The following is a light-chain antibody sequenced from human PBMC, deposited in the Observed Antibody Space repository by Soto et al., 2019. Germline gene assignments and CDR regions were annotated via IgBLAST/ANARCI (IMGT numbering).Light chain of an antibody. V-gene: IGKV3D-20*02. J-gene: IGKJ4*01. Sequence: EIVLTQSPGTLSLSPGERATLSCRASQSVRPNFLAWYQQKPAQAPRLLIYGVSDRATGIPDRFSGSGSGTDFTLTITRLEPEDFAVYYCQQRSNWPPLTFGGGTKVEIK. CDR1: QSVRPNF. CDR3: QQRSNWPPLT. CDR2: GVS.